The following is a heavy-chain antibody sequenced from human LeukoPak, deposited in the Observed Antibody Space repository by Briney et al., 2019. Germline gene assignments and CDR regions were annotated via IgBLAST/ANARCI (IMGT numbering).Heavy chain of an antibody. CDR2: IYYSGVT. D-gene: IGHD2-15*01. J-gene: IGHJ6*02. CDR3: ARDFRQGAGGSYFHYGMDA. Sequence: PSETLSLTCTVSGGSISSSSYYWGWVRQPPGKGLEWIGSIYYSGVTFYNPSLRSRVTISVDTSKNQFSLRLTSVTAADTALYYCARDFRQGAGGSYFHYGMDAWGQGTTVTVSS. V-gene: IGHV4-39*07. CDR1: GGSISSSSYY.